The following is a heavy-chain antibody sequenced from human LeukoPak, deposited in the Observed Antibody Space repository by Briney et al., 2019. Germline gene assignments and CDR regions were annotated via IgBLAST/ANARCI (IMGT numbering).Heavy chain of an antibody. CDR1: GYTFTGYY. CDR3: ARAYSSSGYYYYGMDV. V-gene: IGHV1-2*02. J-gene: IGHJ6*02. CDR2: IIHNSGGT. D-gene: IGHD6-6*01. Sequence: ASLKVSCKASGYTFTGYYMHWVRQAPGQGLEWMGGIIHNSGGTNYAQKFQGRVTMTRDTSISTAYMELSRLRSDDTAVYYCARAYSSSGYYYYGMDVWGQGTTVTVSS.